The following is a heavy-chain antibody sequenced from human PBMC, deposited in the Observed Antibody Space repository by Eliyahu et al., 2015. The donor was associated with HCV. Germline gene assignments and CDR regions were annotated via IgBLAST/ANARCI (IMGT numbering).Heavy chain of an antibody. D-gene: IGHD6-19*01. CDR1: GGSISSYY. CDR2: XYTSGST. J-gene: IGHJ6*03. Sequence: QVQLQESGPGLVKPSETLSLTCTVXGGSISSYYWSWIRXPAGKGLEWIGRXYTSGSTNYNPSLKSRVTMSVDTSKNQFSLKLSSVTAADTAVYYCARERVPRGSGWYVSYYMDVWGKGTTVTVSS. CDR3: ARERVPRGSGWYVSYYMDV. V-gene: IGHV4-4*07.